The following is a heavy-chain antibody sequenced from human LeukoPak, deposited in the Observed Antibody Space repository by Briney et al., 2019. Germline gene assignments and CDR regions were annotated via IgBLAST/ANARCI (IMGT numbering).Heavy chain of an antibody. D-gene: IGHD6-13*01. V-gene: IGHV4-34*01. CDR2: INHSGST. Sequence: PSETLSLTCAVYGGSISGYYWSWIRQPPGKGLEWIGEINHSGSTNYNPSLKSRVTISVDTSKNQFSLKLSSVTAADTAVYYCARDRYSSSRANFDYWGQGTLVTVSS. CDR1: GGSISGYY. CDR3: ARDRYSSSRANFDY. J-gene: IGHJ4*02.